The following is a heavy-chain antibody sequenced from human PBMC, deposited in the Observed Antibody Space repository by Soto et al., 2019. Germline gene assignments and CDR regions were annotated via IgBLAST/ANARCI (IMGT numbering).Heavy chain of an antibody. V-gene: IGHV4-30-2*01. CDR1: GGSISSGGYS. Sequence: QLQLQESGSGLVKPSQTLSLTCAVSGGSISSGGYSWSWIRQPPGKVPEWIGYIYHSGSTYYNPSLHSRVIKSVHRSKNQFSLQLSSVTAADTAVYYCARDYYDSSGSAWYFDLWGRGTLVTVSS. CDR2: IYHSGST. CDR3: ARDYYDSSGSAWYFDL. J-gene: IGHJ2*01. D-gene: IGHD3-22*01.